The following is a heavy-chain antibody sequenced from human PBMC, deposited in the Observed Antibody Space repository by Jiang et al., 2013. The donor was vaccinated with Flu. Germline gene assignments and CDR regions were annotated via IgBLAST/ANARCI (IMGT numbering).Heavy chain of an antibody. CDR3: ARTGYSSSWYQNAFDY. Sequence: KPTQTLTLTCTFSGFSLSTSGVGVGWIRQPPGKALEWLALIYWDDDKRYSPSLKSRLTITKDTSKNQVVLTMTNMDPVDTATYYCARTGYSSSWYQNAFDYWAREPWSPSPQ. D-gene: IGHD6-13*01. CDR2: IYWDDDK. CDR1: GFSLSTSGVG. J-gene: IGHJ4*02. V-gene: IGHV2-5*02.